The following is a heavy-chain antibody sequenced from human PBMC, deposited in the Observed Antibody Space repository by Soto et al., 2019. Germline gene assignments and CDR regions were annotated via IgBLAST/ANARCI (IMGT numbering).Heavy chain of an antibody. CDR1: GGSISSGGYS. Sequence: SETLSLTCAVSGGSISSGGYSWSWIRQPPGKGLEWIGYIYHSGSTYYNPSLKSRVTISVDRSKNQFSLKLSSVTAADTAVYYCAKGRGSGWAWYFDNWGQGTLVTVSS. CDR3: AKGRGSGWAWYFDN. J-gene: IGHJ4*02. CDR2: IYHSGST. D-gene: IGHD6-19*01. V-gene: IGHV4-30-2*01.